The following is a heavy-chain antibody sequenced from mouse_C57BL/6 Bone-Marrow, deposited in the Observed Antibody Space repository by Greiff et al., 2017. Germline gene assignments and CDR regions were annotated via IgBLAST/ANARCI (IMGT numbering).Heavy chain of an antibody. Sequence: EVQLVESGGGLVQPGGSLSLSCAASGFTFTDYYMSWVRQPPGKALEWLGFIRNKANGYTTEYSASVKGRFPISRDNSQSILYLQMNALRAEDSATYYCARYDYDGSSWFAYWGQGTLVTVSA. CDR3: ARYDYDGSSWFAY. CDR2: IRNKANGYTT. V-gene: IGHV7-3*01. CDR1: GFTFTDYY. D-gene: IGHD1-1*01. J-gene: IGHJ3*01.